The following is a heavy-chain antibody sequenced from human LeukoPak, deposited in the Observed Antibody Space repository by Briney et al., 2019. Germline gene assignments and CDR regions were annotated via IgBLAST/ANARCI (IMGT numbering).Heavy chain of an antibody. Sequence: ASLKVSCKVSGNSLSELSIQWVRQAPGKGLECMGGFDPEEAKMVYAQNFQGRVTMTEDTSTQTAYMELSGLTSDDTAVYYCTTRSGDFWSGFVNWGQGTLVTVSS. CDR1: GNSLSELS. CDR3: TTRSGDFWSGFVN. D-gene: IGHD3-3*01. J-gene: IGHJ4*02. CDR2: FDPEEAKM. V-gene: IGHV1-24*01.